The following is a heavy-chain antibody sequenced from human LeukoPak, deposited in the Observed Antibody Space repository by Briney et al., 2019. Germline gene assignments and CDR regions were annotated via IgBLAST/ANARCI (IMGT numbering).Heavy chain of an antibody. CDR3: ARSNQAGDY. D-gene: IGHD4-11*01. V-gene: IGHV3-74*01. J-gene: IGHJ4*02. CDR1: GFAFSSYW. Sequence: PGGSLRLSCAASGFAFSSYWMHWVRQVPGRGLVWVSRTNPGGSSTAYADSVKGRFTISRDNAKNTLYLQMNSLRAEDTAVYYCARSNQAGDYWGQGTLVTVSS. CDR2: TNPGGSST.